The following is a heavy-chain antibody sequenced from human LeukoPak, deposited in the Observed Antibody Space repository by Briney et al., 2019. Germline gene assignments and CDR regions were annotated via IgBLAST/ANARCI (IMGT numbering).Heavy chain of an antibody. J-gene: IGHJ4*02. CDR2: IYYSGST. CDR3: ARVYDY. Sequence: PSETLSLTCTVSGGSISSYYWSWLRQPPGQGLEWVGYIYYSGSTNYNPSLKSRVTISVDTSKNQFSLKLSSVTAADTAAYYCARVYDYWGQGTLVTASP. CDR1: GGSISSYY. V-gene: IGHV4-59*01.